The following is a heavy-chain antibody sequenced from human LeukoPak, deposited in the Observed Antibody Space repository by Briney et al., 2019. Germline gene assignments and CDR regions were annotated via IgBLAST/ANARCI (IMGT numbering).Heavy chain of an antibody. J-gene: IGHJ4*02. CDR3: AKEIFRSNDY. CDR2: ITGSGGRT. CDR1: GFSFSSYA. D-gene: IGHD3-3*01. V-gene: IGHV3-23*01. Sequence: GGSLRLSCAASGFSFSSYAMSWVRQAPGEGLEWVAGITGSGGRTYYADSVKGRFTISRDNSKNTLYLQMNSLRAEETAMYYCAKEIFRSNDYWGQGTLVTVSS.